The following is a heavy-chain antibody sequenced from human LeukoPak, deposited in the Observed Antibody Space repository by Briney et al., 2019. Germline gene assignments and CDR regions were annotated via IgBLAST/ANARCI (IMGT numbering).Heavy chain of an antibody. CDR1: GFTFSSYG. V-gene: IGHV3-30*02. J-gene: IGHJ4*02. Sequence: GGSLRLSCAASGFTFSSYGMHWVRQAPGKGLECVAFIRYDGSNKYYADSVKGRFTISRDNSKNTLYLQMNSLRAEDTAVYYCAKDQLRYCSSTSCSLPDYWGQGTLVTVSS. CDR2: IRYDGSNK. CDR3: AKDQLRYCSSTSCSLPDY. D-gene: IGHD2-2*01.